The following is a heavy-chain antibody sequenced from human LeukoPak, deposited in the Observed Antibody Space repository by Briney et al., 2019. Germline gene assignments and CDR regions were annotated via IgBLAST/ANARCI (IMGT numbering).Heavy chain of an antibody. V-gene: IGHV4-61*02. J-gene: IGHJ4*02. D-gene: IGHD3-22*01. CDR1: GGSISSGSYY. Sequence: PSETLSLTCTVPGGSISSGSYYWNWIRQPAGKGLEWLGRIYTSGSTNYNPSLKSRVTISVAASKNQFSLKLSSVTAADTAVYYCARDTGRNYYDSSGYLDYWGQGTLVTVSS. CDR2: IYTSGST. CDR3: ARDTGRNYYDSSGYLDY.